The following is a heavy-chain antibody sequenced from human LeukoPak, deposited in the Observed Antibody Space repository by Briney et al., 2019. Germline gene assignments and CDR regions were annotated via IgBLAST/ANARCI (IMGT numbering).Heavy chain of an antibody. Sequence: ASVKVSCKASGGTSNSHAVSWVRQAPGQGLEWMGRIIPNLGTTNRAQNFQDRVTLTADKSTNTAYMELTSLTSDDTAVYYCATTNDGGGYQWGDFFDFWGQGTLVTVSS. CDR1: GGTSNSHA. J-gene: IGHJ4*02. V-gene: IGHV1-69*04. D-gene: IGHD3-22*01. CDR2: IIPNLGTT. CDR3: ATTNDGGGYQWGDFFDF.